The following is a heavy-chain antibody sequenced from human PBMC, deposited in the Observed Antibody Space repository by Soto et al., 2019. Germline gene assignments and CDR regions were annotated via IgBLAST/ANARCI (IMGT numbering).Heavy chain of an antibody. CDR1: GYTFTSYY. CDR2: INPSGGST. J-gene: IGHJ4*02. D-gene: IGHD6-13*01. CDR3: ARQYGIAAAGYHFDY. V-gene: IGHV1-46*01. Sequence: ASVKVSCKASGYTFTSYYMHWVRQAPGQGLEWMGIINPSGGSTSYAQKFQGRVTMTRDTSTSTVYMELSSLRSEDTAVYYCARQYGIAAAGYHFDYWGQGTLVTVS.